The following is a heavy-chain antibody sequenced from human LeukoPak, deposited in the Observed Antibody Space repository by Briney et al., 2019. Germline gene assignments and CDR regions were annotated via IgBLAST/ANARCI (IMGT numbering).Heavy chain of an antibody. J-gene: IGHJ2*01. Sequence: QPGGSLRLSCAASGFTFSSYAMSWVRQAPGKGLEWVSAISGSGVKTYYADSVRGRFTISRDNSKNTLYLQLSSLRAEDTAVYYCARQGRVGARSYWYFDLWGRGTLVTVSS. V-gene: IGHV3-23*01. D-gene: IGHD1-26*01. CDR1: GFTFSSYA. CDR3: ARQGRVGARSYWYFDL. CDR2: ISGSGVKT.